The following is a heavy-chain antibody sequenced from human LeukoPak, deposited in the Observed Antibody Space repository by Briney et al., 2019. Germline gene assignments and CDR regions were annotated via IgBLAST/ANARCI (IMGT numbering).Heavy chain of an antibody. D-gene: IGHD2-15*01. J-gene: IGHJ4*02. CDR1: GYTFTGYY. Sequence: ASVKVSCKASGYTFTGYYMHWVRQAPGQGLEWMGWISAYNGNTNYAQKLQGRVTMTTDTSTSTAYMELRSLRSDDTAVYYCARGSDCSGGSCYEFDYWGQGTLVTVSS. V-gene: IGHV1-18*04. CDR3: ARGSDCSGGSCYEFDY. CDR2: ISAYNGNT.